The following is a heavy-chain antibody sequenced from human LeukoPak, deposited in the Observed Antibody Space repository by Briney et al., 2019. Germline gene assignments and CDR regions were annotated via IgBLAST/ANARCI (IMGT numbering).Heavy chain of an antibody. V-gene: IGHV4-30-2*01. CDR2: IYHSGST. CDR1: GGSITSGGYS. J-gene: IGHJ6*02. Sequence: SETLSLTCAVSGGSITSGGYSWNWIRQPPGKGLEWIGYIYHSGSTYYSPSLKSRVTISVDTSKNQFSLKLSSVTAADTAVYYCARGIVGTYYYYGMDVWGQGTTVTVSS. CDR3: ARGIVGTYYYYGMDV. D-gene: IGHD1-1*01.